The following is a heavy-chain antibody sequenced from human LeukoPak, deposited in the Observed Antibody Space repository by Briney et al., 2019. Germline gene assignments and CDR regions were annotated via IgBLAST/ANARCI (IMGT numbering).Heavy chain of an antibody. V-gene: IGHV4-4*02. CDR1: GGSISNSNW. CDR2: IHHSGIT. D-gene: IGHD1-14*01. Sequence: KPSGTLSLTCAVSGGSISNSNWWSWVRQSPGKGLEWIGEIHHSGITNYNPSLKSRVTISVDKSKNQFSLKLTSVTAADTAVYYCSRAGTGFNIPGAYWGQGTLVTVSS. CDR3: SRAGTGFNIPGAY. J-gene: IGHJ4*02.